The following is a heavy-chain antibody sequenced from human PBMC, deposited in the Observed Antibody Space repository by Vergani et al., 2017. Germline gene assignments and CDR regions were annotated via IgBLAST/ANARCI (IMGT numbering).Heavy chain of an antibody. Sequence: EVQLLESGGGLVQPGGSLRLSCAASGFTFSSYAMSWVRQAPGKGLEWVSAISGSGGSTYYADSVKGRFTISRDNSKNTLYLQMNSRRAEDTAVYYCAKFPVTMVRGVITDVDYWGQGTLVTV. CDR1: GFTFSSYA. CDR3: AKFPVTMVRGVITDVDY. V-gene: IGHV3-23*01. CDR2: ISGSGGST. J-gene: IGHJ4*02. D-gene: IGHD3-10*01.